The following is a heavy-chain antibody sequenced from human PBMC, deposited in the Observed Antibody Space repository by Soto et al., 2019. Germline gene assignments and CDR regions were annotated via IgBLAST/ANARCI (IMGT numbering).Heavy chain of an antibody. CDR2: IYYSGST. CDR3: ARRDRSGYSYWLDT. J-gene: IGHJ5*02. V-gene: IGHV4-31*03. Sequence: SETLSLTCTVSGGSISSGGYYWSWIRQHPGKGLEWIGYIYYSGSTYYNPSLKSRVTISVDTSKNQFSPKLSSVTAADTAVYYCARRDRSGYSYWLDTWGQGTLVTVSS. D-gene: IGHD3-22*01. CDR1: GGSISSGGYY.